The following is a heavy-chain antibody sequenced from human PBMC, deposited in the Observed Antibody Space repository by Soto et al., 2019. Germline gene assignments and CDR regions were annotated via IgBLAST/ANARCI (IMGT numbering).Heavy chain of an antibody. Sequence: QVQLVQSGAEVKKPGASVKVSGKASGYTFSNYALHWVRQAPGQRLEWMGWINADNGNTKYSQKFQGRVTFTRDTSASTAYMDLSSLRSEDTAVYYCASPSYGSGNYYWGQGTLVTVSS. J-gene: IGHJ4*02. D-gene: IGHD3-10*01. V-gene: IGHV1-3*01. CDR2: INADNGNT. CDR3: ASPSYGSGNYY. CDR1: GYTFSNYA.